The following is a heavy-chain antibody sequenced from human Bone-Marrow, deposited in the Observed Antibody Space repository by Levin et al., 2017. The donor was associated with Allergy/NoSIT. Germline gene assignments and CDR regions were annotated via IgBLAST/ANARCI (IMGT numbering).Heavy chain of an antibody. V-gene: IGHV5-51*01. CDR1: GYSFTNYW. Sequence: GGSLRLSCKGSGYSFTNYWIGWVRQMPGKGLEWMGIIYPGDSDTRYSPSFQGQVTISADKSITTAYLQWRSLKASDAAIYYCARNGAFLSGWKPLDYWGPGTLVTVSS. D-gene: IGHD6-19*01. CDR3: ARNGAFLSGWKPLDY. J-gene: IGHJ4*02. CDR2: IYPGDSDT.